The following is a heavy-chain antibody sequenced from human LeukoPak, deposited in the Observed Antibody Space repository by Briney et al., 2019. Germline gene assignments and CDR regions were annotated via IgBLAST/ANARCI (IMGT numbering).Heavy chain of an antibody. D-gene: IGHD3-16*02. CDR2: IWYGGSNK. CDR3: ARDHGDYVWGSYRPLDY. CDR1: GFTFSSYG. Sequence: PGGSLRLSCAASGFTFSSYGMHWVRQAPGKGLEWVAVIWYGGSNKYYADSVKGRFTISRDNSKNTLYLQMNSLRAEDTAVYYCARDHGDYVWGSYRPLDYWGQGTLVTVSS. V-gene: IGHV3-33*08. J-gene: IGHJ4*02.